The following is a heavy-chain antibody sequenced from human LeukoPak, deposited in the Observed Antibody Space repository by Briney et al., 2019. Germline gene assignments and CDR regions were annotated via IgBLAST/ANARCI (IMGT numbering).Heavy chain of an antibody. J-gene: IGHJ4*02. Sequence: PSETLSLTCAVYGGSFSGYYWSWIRQPPGKGLEWIGEINHSGSTNYNPSLKSRVTISVDTSKNQFSLELSSVTAADTAVYYCARGPGIAARGPPDYWGQGTLVTVSS. V-gene: IGHV4-34*01. D-gene: IGHD6-6*01. CDR1: GGSFSGYY. CDR2: INHSGST. CDR3: ARGPGIAARGPPDY.